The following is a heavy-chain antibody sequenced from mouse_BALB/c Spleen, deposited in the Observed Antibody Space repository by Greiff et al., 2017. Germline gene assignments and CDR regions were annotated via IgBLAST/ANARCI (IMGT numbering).Heavy chain of an antibody. CDR2: IYHGDSST. CDR1: GHTFTSYD. V-gene: IGHV1S56*01. CDR3: ARGATTVSYAMDY. D-gene: IGHD1-1*01. J-gene: IGHJ4*01. Sequence: VQLQQSGPELVKPGGFVKISCTASGHTFTSYDINWVRQRPGQGLEWIGWIYHGDSSTKYQEKFKGKVTLTADKATSTAYLQLSSLTSENSAVYFCARGATTVSYAMDYWGQGTSVTVSS.